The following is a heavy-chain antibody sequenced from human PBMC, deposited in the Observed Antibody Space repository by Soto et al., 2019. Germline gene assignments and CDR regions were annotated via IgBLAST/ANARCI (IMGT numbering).Heavy chain of an antibody. D-gene: IGHD3-3*01. J-gene: IGHJ6*02. CDR3: ARLSVESYGIAV. CDR2: IYPGDSDI. CDR1: GSSFTSHW. Sequence: PRESLKISCKGSGSSFTSHWIAWVGQMPGKGLQLMGIIYPGDSDIRNSPSFQGQVTISADKSISTAYLQWSSLKASDASMYYCARLSVESYGIAVWRQGTNVTVAS. V-gene: IGHV5-51*01.